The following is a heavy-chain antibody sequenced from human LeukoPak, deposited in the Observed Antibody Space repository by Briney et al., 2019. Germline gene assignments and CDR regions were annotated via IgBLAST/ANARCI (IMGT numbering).Heavy chain of an antibody. Sequence: GGSLRLSFAASGFTFSSYWMSWVRQAPGKGLEWVANIKQDGSDKYYVDSMKGRFTISRDNAKNSLYLQMNSLRAEDTAVYYCARGFERYYDTSGYKKTWFDYWGQGTLVTVSS. CDR2: IKQDGSDK. CDR3: ARGFERYYDTSGYKKTWFDY. V-gene: IGHV3-7*01. D-gene: IGHD3-22*01. CDR1: GFTFSSYW. J-gene: IGHJ4*02.